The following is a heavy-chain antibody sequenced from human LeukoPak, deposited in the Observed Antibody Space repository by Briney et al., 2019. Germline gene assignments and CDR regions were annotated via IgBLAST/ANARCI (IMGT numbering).Heavy chain of an antibody. Sequence: SVKISCKASGGTFSSYAISWVRQAPGQGLEWMGGIIPIFGTANYAQKFQGRVTITADESTSTAYMELSSLRSEDTAVYYCARDSIDCSSTSCYRGLYYFDYWGQGTLVTVSS. J-gene: IGHJ4*02. V-gene: IGHV1-69*01. CDR2: IIPIFGTA. CDR3: ARDSIDCSSTSCYRGLYYFDY. D-gene: IGHD2-2*02. CDR1: GGTFSSYA.